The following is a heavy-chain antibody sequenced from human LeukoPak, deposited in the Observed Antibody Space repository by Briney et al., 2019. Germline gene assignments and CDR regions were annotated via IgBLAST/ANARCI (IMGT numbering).Heavy chain of an antibody. Sequence: GASVKVSCKDSGNTFSGYDINWVRQASGQGPEWMGWINPNSGGTNYAQKFQGRVTMTRDTSISTAYMELSRLRSDDTAVYYCARSVRKYYYGSGSYYWYWGQGTLVTVSS. CDR1: GNTFSGYD. J-gene: IGHJ4*02. CDR3: ARSVRKYYYGSGSYYWY. D-gene: IGHD3-10*01. V-gene: IGHV1-2*02. CDR2: INPNSGGT.